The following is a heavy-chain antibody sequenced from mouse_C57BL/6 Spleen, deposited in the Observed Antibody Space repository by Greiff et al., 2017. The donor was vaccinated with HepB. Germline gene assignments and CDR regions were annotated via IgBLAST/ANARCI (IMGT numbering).Heavy chain of an antibody. CDR2: IDPSDSET. J-gene: IGHJ3*01. Sequence: QVQLQQPGAELVRPGSSVKLSCKASGYTFTSYWMHWVKQRPIQGLEWIGNIDPSDSETHYNQKFKDKATLTVDKSSSTAYMQLCSLTSEDSAVYCCARSGTAQATLAYWGQGTLVTVSA. CDR1: GYTFTSYW. D-gene: IGHD3-2*02. CDR3: ARSGTAQATLAY. V-gene: IGHV1-52*01.